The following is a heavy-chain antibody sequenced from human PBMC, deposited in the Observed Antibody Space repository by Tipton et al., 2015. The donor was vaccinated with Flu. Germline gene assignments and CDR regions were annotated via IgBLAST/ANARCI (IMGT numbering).Heavy chain of an antibody. D-gene: IGHD2-21*02. J-gene: IGHJ3*02. CDR3: ATHCVGVCSHAFDI. Sequence: TLSLTCAVYGGSFSGYYWSWIRQPPGKGLEWIGEINHSGSTNYNPSLKSRVTISGDTSKNQFSLKLSSVTAADTAVYYCATHCVGVCSHAFDIWGQGTRVTVSS. CDR2: INHSGST. V-gene: IGHV4-34*01. CDR1: GGSFSGYY.